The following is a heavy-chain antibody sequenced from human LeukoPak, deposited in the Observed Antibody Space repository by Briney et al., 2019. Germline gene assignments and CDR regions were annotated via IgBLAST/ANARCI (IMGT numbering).Heavy chain of an antibody. V-gene: IGHV3-66*02. CDR2: IYSGGST. CDR1: GFTVSSSY. D-gene: IGHD3-3*01. Sequence: PGGSLRLSCAASGFTVSSSYMSWVRQAPGKGLEWVSVIYSGGSTYYAGSVKGRFTISRDNSKNTLYLQMNSLRAEDTAVYYCASAIRFLEWLYDYWGQGTLVTVSS. CDR3: ASAIRFLEWLYDY. J-gene: IGHJ4*02.